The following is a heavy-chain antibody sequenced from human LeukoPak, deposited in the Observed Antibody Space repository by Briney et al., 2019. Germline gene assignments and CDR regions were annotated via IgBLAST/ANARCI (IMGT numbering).Heavy chain of an antibody. CDR3: ASYLGSSSRYNWFDP. J-gene: IGHJ5*02. D-gene: IGHD6-6*01. CDR1: GGSISSGGYY. CDR2: IYYSGST. V-gene: IGHV4-31*03. Sequence: SETLSLTCTVSGGSISSGGYYWSWIRQHPGEGLEWIGYIYYSGSTYYNPSLKSRVTISVDTSKNQFSLKLSSVTAADTAVYYCASYLGSSSRYNWFDPWGQGTLVTVSS.